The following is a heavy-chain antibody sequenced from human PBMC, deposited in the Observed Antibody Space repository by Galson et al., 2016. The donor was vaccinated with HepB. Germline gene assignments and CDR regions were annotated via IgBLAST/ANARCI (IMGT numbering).Heavy chain of an antibody. J-gene: IGHJ4*02. CDR1: GDSISNDGNY. CDR2: IYHSGST. V-gene: IGHV4-31*03. CDR3: ARYFDH. Sequence: LSLTCTVSGDSISNDGNYWSWTRQHPGKGLEFVGYIYHSGSTYYNPSLRSRVTISVDTSENQFSLKLSSVTAADTAVYYCARYFDHWGQGILVTVSS.